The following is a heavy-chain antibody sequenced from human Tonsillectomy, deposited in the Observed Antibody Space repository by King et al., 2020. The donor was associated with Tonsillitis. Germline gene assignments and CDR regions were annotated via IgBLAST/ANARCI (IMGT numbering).Heavy chain of an antibody. CDR1: GFIFSSYW. CDR2: INSDGSST. Sequence: VQLVESGGVSVQPGGSLRLSCAASGFIFSSYWMHWVRQVPGKGLVWVSRINSDGSSTTYADSVKGRFTISRDNAKDTLYMKMNSLRAEDTAVYYCARSAPYGGDCCYLGYWGQGTLVTVSS. CDR3: ARSAPYGGDCCYLGY. V-gene: IGHV3-74*01. J-gene: IGHJ4*02. D-gene: IGHD2-21*02.